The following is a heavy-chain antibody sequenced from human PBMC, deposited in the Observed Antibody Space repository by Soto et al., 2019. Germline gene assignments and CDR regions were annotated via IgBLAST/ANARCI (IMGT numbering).Heavy chain of an antibody. CDR2: IYYSGST. D-gene: IGHD3-3*01. Sequence: SETLSLTCTVSGGSVSSGSYYWSWIRQPPGKGLEWIGYIYYSGSTNYNPSLKSRVTISVDTSKNQFSLKLSSVTAADTAVYYCARGSMAIFGVVIMGANWFDPWSQGTLVTVSS. CDR1: GGSVSSGSYY. J-gene: IGHJ5*02. V-gene: IGHV4-61*01. CDR3: ARGSMAIFGVVIMGANWFDP.